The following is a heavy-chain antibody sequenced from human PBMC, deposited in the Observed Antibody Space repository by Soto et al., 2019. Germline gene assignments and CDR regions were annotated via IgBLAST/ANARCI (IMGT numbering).Heavy chain of an antibody. Sequence: GSLRLSCAASGFTFSSYWMSWVRQAPGKGLEWVANIKQDGSEKYYVDSVKGRFTISRDNAKNSLYLQMNSLRAEDTAVYYCARFGMLRRGHYYYGMDVWGQGTTVTVSS. D-gene: IGHD2-15*01. J-gene: IGHJ6*02. CDR3: ARFGMLRRGHYYYGMDV. V-gene: IGHV3-7*03. CDR2: IKQDGSEK. CDR1: GFTFSSYW.